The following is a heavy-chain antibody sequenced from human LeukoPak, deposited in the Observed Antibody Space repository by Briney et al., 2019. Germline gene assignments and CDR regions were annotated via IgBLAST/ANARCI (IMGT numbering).Heavy chain of an antibody. Sequence: HPLETLSLTCSVPGGPISRHFWSWIRQPPGKGLDWIAFIHYSGRTKYNPSLQSRVTISIDTSENNFSLKLTSVTAADTAVYYCARLLDNDSSGDPDTFDMWGQGTVVSVSS. CDR3: ARLLDNDSSGDPDTFDM. D-gene: IGHD3-22*01. CDR1: GGPISRHF. V-gene: IGHV4-59*11. CDR2: IHYSGRT. J-gene: IGHJ3*02.